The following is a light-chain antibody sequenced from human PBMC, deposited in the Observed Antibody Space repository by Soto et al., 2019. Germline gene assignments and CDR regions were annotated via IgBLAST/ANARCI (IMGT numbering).Light chain of an antibody. J-gene: IGLJ1*01. CDR2: DVS. CDR3: CSYAGSYFYV. Sequence: QSALTQPRSVSGSPGQSVTISCTGTSSDVGGYNYVSWYQQHPGKAPKLMIYDVSKRPSGVPDRFSGSKSGNTASLTISGLPAEDEADYYCCSYAGSYFYVFGTGIKLTVL. V-gene: IGLV2-11*01. CDR1: SSDVGGYNY.